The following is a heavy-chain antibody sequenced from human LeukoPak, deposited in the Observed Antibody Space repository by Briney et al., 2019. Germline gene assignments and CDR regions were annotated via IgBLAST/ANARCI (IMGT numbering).Heavy chain of an antibody. CDR1: GYSVSSGYY. D-gene: IGHD2-21*01. CDR3: ARLLMTSESDY. V-gene: IGHV4-38-2*01. Sequence: PSETLSLTCAVSGYSVSSGYYWGWIRQPPGKGLEWIGSIYHSGSTYCNPSLKSRVTISVDTSKNQFSLKLSSVTAADTAVYYCARLLMTSESDYWGQGTLVTVSS. J-gene: IGHJ4*02. CDR2: IYHSGST.